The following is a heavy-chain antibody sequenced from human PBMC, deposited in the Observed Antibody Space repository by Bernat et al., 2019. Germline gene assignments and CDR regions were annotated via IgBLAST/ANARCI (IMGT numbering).Heavy chain of an antibody. J-gene: IGHJ4*02. Sequence: EVQLLESGGGLVQPGGSLRLSCAASGFTFSSYAMSWVRQAPGKGLEWVSAISGSGGSTYYADSVKGRFTISRDNSKNTLYLKMNSLRAEDTAVYYCAKDKAPDPIAAAAGGYWGQGTLVTVSS. CDR1: GFTFSSYA. V-gene: IGHV3-23*01. CDR2: ISGSGGST. D-gene: IGHD6-13*01. CDR3: AKDKAPDPIAAAAGGY.